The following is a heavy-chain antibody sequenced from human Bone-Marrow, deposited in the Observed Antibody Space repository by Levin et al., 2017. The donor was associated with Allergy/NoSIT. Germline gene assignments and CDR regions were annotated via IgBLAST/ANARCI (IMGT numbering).Heavy chain of an antibody. CDR3: GRGAGWWDY. CDR1: GFTFSNNW. J-gene: IGHJ4*02. V-gene: IGHV3-7*01. D-gene: IGHD2-15*01. CDR2: IKQDGSEK. Sequence: GGSLRLSCAASGFTFSNNWMSWVRQAPGKGLEWVASIKQDGSEKRYMDSVRGRFTISRDNAKNSLYLQMSGLRDADTAVYYCGRGAGWWDYWGQGTLVTVSS.